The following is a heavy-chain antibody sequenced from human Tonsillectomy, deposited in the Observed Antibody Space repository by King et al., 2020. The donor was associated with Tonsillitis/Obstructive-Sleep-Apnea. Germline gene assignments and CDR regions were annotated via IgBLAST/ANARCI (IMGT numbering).Heavy chain of an antibody. CDR2: INHSGST. Sequence: VQLQQWGAGLLKPSETLSLTCAVSGGSFSAYYWSWIRQPPGKGLEWIGEINHSGSTKYNPSLKSRLIVSLDTSKNQFSLKLSSVTAADTAVYYCARGDLLTGYYASTDFDYWGQGTLVTVSS. J-gene: IGHJ4*02. V-gene: IGHV4-34*01. CDR3: ARGDLLTGYYASTDFDY. D-gene: IGHD3-9*01. CDR1: GGSFSAYY.